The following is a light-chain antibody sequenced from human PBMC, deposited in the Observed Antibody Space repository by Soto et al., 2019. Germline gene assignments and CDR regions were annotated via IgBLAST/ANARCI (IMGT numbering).Light chain of an antibody. V-gene: IGLV1-44*01. CDR2: SSS. CDR1: NSNIGTTT. CDR3: AAWDDSLNAVV. Sequence: HSALTQPPSASGAPGQRVTISCSGSNSNIGTTTVNWYQHVPGTAPKLLIYSSSQRPSGVPDRFSGSRSGTSASLAISGLQSEDEADYYCAAWDDSLNAVVFGGGTKLTVL. J-gene: IGLJ2*01.